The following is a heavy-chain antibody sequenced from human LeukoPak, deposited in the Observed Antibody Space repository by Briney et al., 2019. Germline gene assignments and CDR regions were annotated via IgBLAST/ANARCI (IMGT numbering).Heavy chain of an antibody. D-gene: IGHD3-22*01. CDR2: VDPEDGET. CDR3: ATGYYDSSGYSNYYFDY. J-gene: IGHJ4*02. CDR1: GYTFTYYY. Sequence: ASVKISCKVSGYTFTYYYMHWVQQAPGKGLEWMGLVDPEDGETIHAEKFQGRVTITADTSKDTAYMELSSLRSEDTAVYYCATGYYDSSGYSNYYFDYWGQGTLVTVSS. V-gene: IGHV1-69-2*01.